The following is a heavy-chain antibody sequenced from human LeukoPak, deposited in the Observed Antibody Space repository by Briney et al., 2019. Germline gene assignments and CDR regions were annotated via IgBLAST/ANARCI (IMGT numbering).Heavy chain of an antibody. D-gene: IGHD5-18*01. CDR2: VRTKTYSYAT. Sequence: GGSLRLSCAASGFTFSDSTMHWVRQASGKGLEWVGLVRTKTYSYATLYDASVKGRFTISRDDSKNTAYLQMNSLKSEDTAVYYCARDLASPPNHYSPWKSPSYYYMDVWGKGTTVTVSS. CDR1: GFTFSDST. CDR3: ARDLASPPNHYSPWKSPSYYYMDV. V-gene: IGHV3-73*01. J-gene: IGHJ6*03.